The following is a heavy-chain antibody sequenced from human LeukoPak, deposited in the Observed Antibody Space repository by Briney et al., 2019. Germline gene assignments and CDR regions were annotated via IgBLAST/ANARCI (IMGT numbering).Heavy chain of an antibody. CDR3: ARKRVNFDWTHWYFDL. Sequence: PSETLSLTCTVSGGSISSYYWSWIRQPPGKGLEWIGYIYYSGSTNYSPSLKSRVTISVDTSKNQFSLKLSSVTAADTAVYYCARKRVNFDWTHWYFDLWGRGTLVTVSS. V-gene: IGHV4-59*01. CDR2: IYYSGST. J-gene: IGHJ2*01. D-gene: IGHD3-9*01. CDR1: GGSISSYY.